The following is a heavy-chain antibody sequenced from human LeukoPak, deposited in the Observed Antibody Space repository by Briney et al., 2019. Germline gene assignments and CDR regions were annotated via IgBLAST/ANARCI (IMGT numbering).Heavy chain of an antibody. Sequence: TLSLTCTVSGGSISSGGYYWSWIRQHPGKGLEWIGYIYYSGSTYYNPSLKSRVTISVDTSKNQFSLKLSSVTAADTAVYYCARGDSSTSRYDRWGQGTLVTV. J-gene: IGHJ4*02. CDR1: GGSISSGGYY. CDR3: ARGDSSTSRYDR. D-gene: IGHD2-2*01. CDR2: IYYSGST. V-gene: IGHV4-31*03.